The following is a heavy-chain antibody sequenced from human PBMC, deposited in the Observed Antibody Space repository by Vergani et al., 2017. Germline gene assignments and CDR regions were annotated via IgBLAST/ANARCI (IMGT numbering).Heavy chain of an antibody. CDR1: GGTFSSYA. D-gene: IGHD1-1*01. CDR2: IIPILGIA. V-gene: IGHV1-69*04. CDR3: ARALYNWNDGAFDI. Sequence: QVQLVQSGAEVKKPGSSVKVSCKASGGTFSSYAISWVRQAPGQGLEWMGRIIPILGIANYAQKFQGRVTMTRDTSISTAYMELSRLRSDDTAVYYCARALYNWNDGAFDIWGQGTMVTVSS. J-gene: IGHJ3*02.